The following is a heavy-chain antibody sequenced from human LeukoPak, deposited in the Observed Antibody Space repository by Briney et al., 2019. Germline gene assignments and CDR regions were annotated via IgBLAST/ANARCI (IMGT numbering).Heavy chain of an antibody. J-gene: IGHJ4*02. CDR2: IYYSGST. V-gene: IGHV4-61*08. CDR3: AIGDVIVSHFDN. CDR1: GGSVSSGGYY. D-gene: IGHD5/OR15-5a*01. Sequence: PSETLSLTCTVSGGSVSSGGYYWSWIRQPPGKGLDWIGYIYYSGSTNYNPSLKSRVTMSVDTSKNQFSLKLSSVSAAETAVYYCAIGDVIVSHFDNWGQGTLVTVSS.